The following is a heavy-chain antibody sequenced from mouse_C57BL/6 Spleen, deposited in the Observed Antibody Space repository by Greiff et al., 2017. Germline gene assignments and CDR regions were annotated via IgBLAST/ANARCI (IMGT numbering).Heavy chain of an antibody. CDR2: IYPRSGNT. Sequence: VQLQESGAELARPGASVKLSCKASGYTFTSYGISWVKQRTGQGLEWIGEIYPRSGNTYYNEKFKGKATLTADKSSSTAYMELRSLTSEDSAVYFCARGGGYDGKAWFAYWGQGTLVTVSA. CDR3: ARGGGYDGKAWFAY. J-gene: IGHJ3*01. CDR1: GYTFTSYG. D-gene: IGHD2-2*01. V-gene: IGHV1-81*01.